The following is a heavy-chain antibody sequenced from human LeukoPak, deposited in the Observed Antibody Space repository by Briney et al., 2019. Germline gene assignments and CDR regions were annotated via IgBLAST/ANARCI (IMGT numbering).Heavy chain of an antibody. Sequence: GSLRLSCAASGFTFSSYAMSWVRQAPGKGLEWVSAISGSGGSTYYADSVKGRFTISRDNSNNTLYLQMNSPRAEDTAVYYCAKDDYYYDSSGYYYLPRDYYGMDVWGQGTTVSVSS. D-gene: IGHD3-22*01. CDR1: GFTFSSYA. CDR2: ISGSGGST. J-gene: IGHJ6*02. CDR3: AKDDYYYDSSGYYYLPRDYYGMDV. V-gene: IGHV3-23*01.